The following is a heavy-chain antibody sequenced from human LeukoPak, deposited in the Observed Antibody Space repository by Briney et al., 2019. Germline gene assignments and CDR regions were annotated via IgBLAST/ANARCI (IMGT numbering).Heavy chain of an antibody. CDR2: MNHSGST. V-gene: IGHV4-34*01. J-gene: IGHJ2*01. D-gene: IGHD3-22*01. Sequence: SETLSLTCAVYGGSFSGYYWSWIRQPPGKGLEWIGEMNHSGSTNYNPSLKSRVTISVDTSKNQFSLKLSSVTAADTAVYYCARAVRDYYDSSGYWYWYFDLWGRGTLVTVSS. CDR3: ARAVRDYYDSSGYWYWYFDL. CDR1: GGSFSGYY.